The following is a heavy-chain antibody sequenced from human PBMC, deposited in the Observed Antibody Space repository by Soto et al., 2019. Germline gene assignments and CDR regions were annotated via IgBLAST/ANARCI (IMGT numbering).Heavy chain of an antibody. CDR2: IYYSGST. Sequence: SETLSLTCTVSGGSISSSSYYWGWIRQPPGKGLEWIGSIYYSGSTYYNTSLKSRVTISVDTSKNQFSLKLSSVTAADTAVYYCARSMTTVVTLDYWGQGTLVTVSS. CDR3: ARSMTTVVTLDY. J-gene: IGHJ4*02. V-gene: IGHV4-39*01. CDR1: GGSISSSSYY. D-gene: IGHD4-17*01.